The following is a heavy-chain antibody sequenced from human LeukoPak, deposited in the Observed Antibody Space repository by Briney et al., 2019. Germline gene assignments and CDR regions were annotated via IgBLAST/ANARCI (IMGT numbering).Heavy chain of an antibody. CDR3: AKDRLGSCWLDP. CDR2: ISGSGGST. Sequence: PGGSLRLSCAASGFTFSSYWMHWVRQAPGKGLEWVSAISGSGGSTYYADSVKGRFTISRDNSKNTLHLQMNSLRAEDTAVYYCAKDRLGSCWLDPWGQGTLVTVSS. J-gene: IGHJ5*02. D-gene: IGHD5-12*01. CDR1: GFTFSSYW. V-gene: IGHV3-23*01.